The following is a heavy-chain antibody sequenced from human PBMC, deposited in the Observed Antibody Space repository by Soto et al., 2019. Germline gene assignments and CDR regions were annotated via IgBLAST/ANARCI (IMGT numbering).Heavy chain of an antibody. CDR3: ARKAVAGYYYYYGMDV. V-gene: IGHV1-18*01. CDR2: ISAYNGNT. J-gene: IGHJ6*02. D-gene: IGHD6-19*01. Sequence: GSVKVSCKASGYTFTSYGISWVRQAPGQGLEWMGWISAYNGNTNYAQKLQGRVTMTTDTSTSTAYMELRSLRSDDTAVYYCARKAVAGYYYYYGMDVWGQGTTVTVSS. CDR1: GYTFTSYG.